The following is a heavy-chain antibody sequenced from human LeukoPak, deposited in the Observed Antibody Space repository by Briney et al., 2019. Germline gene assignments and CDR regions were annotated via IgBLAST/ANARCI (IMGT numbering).Heavy chain of an antibody. CDR1: GFTFSRYA. CDR2: ISSNGGST. Sequence: PGGSRRLSCAAYGFTFSRYAMHWVRQAPGKGMEYVSAISSNGGSTYYANSVKGRFTLSRVNSKNTLYLQMGSLRAEDMAVYYCARGKGPDYYGSGPTRYYYYYMDVWGKGTTVTVSS. D-gene: IGHD3-10*01. CDR3: ARGKGPDYYGSGPTRYYYYYMDV. V-gene: IGHV3-64*01. J-gene: IGHJ6*03.